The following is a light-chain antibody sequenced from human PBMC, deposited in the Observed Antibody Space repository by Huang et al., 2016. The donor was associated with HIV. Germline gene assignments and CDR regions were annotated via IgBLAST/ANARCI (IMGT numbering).Light chain of an antibody. CDR3: QQRSNWPPT. CDR2: DAS. Sequence: EIVLTQSPVTLSLSPGERATLSCGASQSVSTYLACDQQKPAQSPRLLIYDASNRATGIPARFSGSGSGTDFTLTISSLEPEDFAVYYCQQRSNWPPTFGQGTRLEIK. J-gene: IGKJ5*01. CDR1: QSVSTY. V-gene: IGKV3-11*01.